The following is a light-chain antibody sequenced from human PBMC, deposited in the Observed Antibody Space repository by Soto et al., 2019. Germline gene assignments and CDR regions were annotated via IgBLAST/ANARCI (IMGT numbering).Light chain of an antibody. J-gene: IGKJ2*01. CDR2: WAS. V-gene: IGKV4-1*01. CDR1: QSVVQSANNKNY. CDR3: QQYYSLYT. Sequence: DIVMTQSPDSLAVSLGERATIHCKSSQSVVQSANNKNYLAWYQQKPGQPPKLLIYWASTRESGVPDRFSGSASGTDFNLTISSLQAEDVAVYYCQQYYSLYTFGQGTKLEI.